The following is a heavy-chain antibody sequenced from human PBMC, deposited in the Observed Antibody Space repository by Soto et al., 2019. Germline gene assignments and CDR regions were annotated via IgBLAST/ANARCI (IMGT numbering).Heavy chain of an antibody. CDR3: ARDKGAYYYGMDV. J-gene: IGHJ6*02. CDR2: ISYDGSNK. Sequence: VQLLESGGGLVQPGGSLRLSCAASGFTFSSYAMSWVRQAPGKGLEWVAVISYDGSNKYYADSVKGRFTISRDNSKNTLYLQMNSLRAEDTAVYYCARDKGAYYYGMDVWGQGTTVTVSS. V-gene: IGHV3-30-3*01. CDR1: GFTFSSYA.